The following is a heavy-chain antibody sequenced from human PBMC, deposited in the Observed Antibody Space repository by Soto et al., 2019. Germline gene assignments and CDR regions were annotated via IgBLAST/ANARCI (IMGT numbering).Heavy chain of an antibody. J-gene: IGHJ6*03. CDR1: GGSISPYY. CDR3: ARKGAAASYAHYYMDV. Sequence: SETLSLTCTVSGGSISPYYWSWIRQPPGKGLEWIGYVYYSGNTNYNPSLESRVTISVDTSRNRFSLNLTSATAADTAVYYCARKGAAASYAHYYMDVWGRGTAVTVSS. D-gene: IGHD6-13*01. CDR2: VYYSGNT. V-gene: IGHV4-59*01.